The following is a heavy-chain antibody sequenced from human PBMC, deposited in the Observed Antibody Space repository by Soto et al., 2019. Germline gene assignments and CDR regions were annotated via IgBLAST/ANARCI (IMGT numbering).Heavy chain of an antibody. J-gene: IGHJ4*02. CDR3: ARVAGYGAGSRHFDT. D-gene: IGHD3-10*01. Sequence: QVKLVQSGAEVTKPGASVKLSCKTSDYAFSAFGLSWVRQAPGQGLQWMGWSVAGSGNTGYAQNFQGRVTVTTDRSTTTGYMELRSLTSADTAPYYCARVAGYGAGSRHFDTWGQGTLVTVSS. CDR1: DYAFSAFG. V-gene: IGHV1-18*01. CDR2: SVAGSGNT.